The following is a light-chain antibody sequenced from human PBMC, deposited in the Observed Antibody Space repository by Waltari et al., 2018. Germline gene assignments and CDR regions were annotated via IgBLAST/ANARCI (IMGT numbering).Light chain of an antibody. V-gene: IGKV3-20*01. J-gene: IGKJ4*01. CDR2: GAS. CDR3: QQYGSSPLT. Sequence: EIVLTQSPGTLSLSPGARATLSCRATQRVSSSHLAWYQQKPGQAPRLLISGASSRATGIPDRFSASGSGTDFTLTISRLEPEDFAVYYCQQYGSSPLTFGGGTKVEIK. CDR1: QRVSSSH.